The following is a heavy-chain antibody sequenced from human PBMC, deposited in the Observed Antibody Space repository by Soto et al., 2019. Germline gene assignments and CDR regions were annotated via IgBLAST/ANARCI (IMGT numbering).Heavy chain of an antibody. CDR3: ARERAGIAVAGGRYYYYGMDV. CDR1: GSTITGYY. CDR2: INPNSGGT. V-gene: IGHV1-2*02. Sequence: ASVKVSCKASGSTITGYYMHWVRQVPGQGIAWMGWINPNSGGTNYAQKFQGRVTMTRDTSISTAYMELSRLRPDDTAVYYCARERAGIAVAGGRYYYYGMDVWGQGTTVTVSS. D-gene: IGHD6-19*01. J-gene: IGHJ6*02.